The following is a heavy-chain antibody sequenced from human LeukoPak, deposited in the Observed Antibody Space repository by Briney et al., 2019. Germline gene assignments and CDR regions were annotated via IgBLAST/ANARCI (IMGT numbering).Heavy chain of an antibody. D-gene: IGHD3-10*01. Sequence: SETLSLTCTVSGGSISNYYWNWIRQPPGKGLEWIGEINHSGSTNYNPSLKSRVTISVDTSKNQFSLKLSSVTAADTAVYYCARAGVRGVISRGFRFDYWGQGTLVTVSS. J-gene: IGHJ4*02. V-gene: IGHV4-34*01. CDR2: INHSGST. CDR1: GGSISNYY. CDR3: ARAGVRGVISRGFRFDY.